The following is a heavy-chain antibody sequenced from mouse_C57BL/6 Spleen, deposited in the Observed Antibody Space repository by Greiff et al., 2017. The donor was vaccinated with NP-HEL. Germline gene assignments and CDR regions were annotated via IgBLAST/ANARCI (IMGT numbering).Heavy chain of an antibody. CDR3: ARQRMYYDYDEGFAY. V-gene: IGHV5-6*01. J-gene: IGHJ3*01. CDR1: GFTFSSYG. Sequence: EVQLQESGGDLVKPGGSLKLSCAASGFTFSSYGMSWVRQTPDKRLEWVATISSGGSYTYYPDSVKGRFTISRDNAKNTLYLHKSSLKSEDTAMYDCARQRMYYDYDEGFAYWGQGTLVTVSA. D-gene: IGHD2-4*01. CDR2: ISSGGSYT.